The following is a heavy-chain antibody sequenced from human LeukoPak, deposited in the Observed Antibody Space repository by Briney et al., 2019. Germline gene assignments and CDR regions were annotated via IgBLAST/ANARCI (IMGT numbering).Heavy chain of an antibody. CDR2: IYYSGST. J-gene: IGHJ1*01. CDR1: GGSINDYY. V-gene: IGHV4-59*01. Sequence: PSETLSLTCTVSGGSINDYYWNWIRQPPGKGLEWIGYIYYSGSTNYNPSLKSRVTISVDTSKTRFSLRLSSVTAADTAVYYCARGYYDSGTYSGYFQHWGQGTLVTVSS. CDR3: ARGYYDSGTYSGYFQH. D-gene: IGHD3-10*01.